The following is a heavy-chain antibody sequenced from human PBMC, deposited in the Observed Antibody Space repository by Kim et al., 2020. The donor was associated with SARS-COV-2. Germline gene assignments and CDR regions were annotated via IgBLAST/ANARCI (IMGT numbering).Heavy chain of an antibody. V-gene: IGHV3-30*18. Sequence: GGSLRLSCAASGFTFSSYGMHWVRQAPGKGLEWVAVISYDGSNKYYADSVKGRFTISRDNSKNTLYLQMNSLRAEDTAVYYCAKENSRGHIAAAVLPYYWGQGTLVTVSS. D-gene: IGHD6-13*01. CDR1: GFTFSSYG. CDR3: AKENSRGHIAAAVLPYY. J-gene: IGHJ4*02. CDR2: ISYDGSNK.